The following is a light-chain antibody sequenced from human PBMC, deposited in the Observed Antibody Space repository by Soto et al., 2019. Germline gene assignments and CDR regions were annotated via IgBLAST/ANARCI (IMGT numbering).Light chain of an antibody. CDR3: QKATSFPLT. CDR1: QGISNY. J-gene: IGKJ4*01. V-gene: IGKV1-12*01. Sequence: DIQMTQSPSSLSASVGDRVTITCRASQGISNYLAWYQQKPGKVPKLLIYAASTLQSGVPSRFSGSETGTDFALTISSLQSEDFATYYCQKATSFPLTFGGGPKVDIK. CDR2: AAS.